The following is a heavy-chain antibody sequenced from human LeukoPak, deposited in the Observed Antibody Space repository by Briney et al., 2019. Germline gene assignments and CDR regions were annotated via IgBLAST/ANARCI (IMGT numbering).Heavy chain of an antibody. CDR2: IWHDGSNK. CDR3: VKDRYGDLDY. CDR1: GFKFSSYG. D-gene: IGHD4-17*01. J-gene: IGHJ4*02. V-gene: IGHV3-30*02. Sequence: GGSLRLSCAASGFKFSSYGMHWVRQAPGKGLEWVAIIWHDGSNKYYVETVKGRFTISRDNSKNTLNLQMDSLRIEDTGMYYCVKDRYGDLDYWGQGTLVTVSS.